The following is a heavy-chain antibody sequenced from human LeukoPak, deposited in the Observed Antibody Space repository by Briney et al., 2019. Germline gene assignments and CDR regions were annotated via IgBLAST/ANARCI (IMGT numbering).Heavy chain of an antibody. CDR1: GFIFSNYA. V-gene: IGHV3-23*01. CDR3: VKGPRPDITVAHTVEN. D-gene: IGHD6-19*01. CDR2: ISSRGDST. Sequence: GGSLRLSCAASGFIFSNYARSWVRQVRGRGLEWISPISSRGDSTYVADSVKGRFTISRDNSKNSLYLQMNTVRAEDTAVYYCVKGPRPDITVAHTVENWGQGTLVTVSS. J-gene: IGHJ4*02.